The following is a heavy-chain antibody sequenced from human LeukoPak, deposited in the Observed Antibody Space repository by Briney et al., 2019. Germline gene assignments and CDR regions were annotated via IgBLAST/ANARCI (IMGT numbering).Heavy chain of an antibody. CDR2: IRYDGSNE. CDR3: AKGLHSSSWDDAFDI. Sequence: GGSLRLSCAASGFNFNYYGMHWVRQAPGKGLEWVAFIRYDGSNEYYGDSVRGRFTISRDNSDNTLYMQMNSLRVEDTAVYYCAKGLHSSSWDDAFDIWGQGTTVTVSS. D-gene: IGHD6-13*01. CDR1: GFNFNYYG. J-gene: IGHJ3*02. V-gene: IGHV3-30*02.